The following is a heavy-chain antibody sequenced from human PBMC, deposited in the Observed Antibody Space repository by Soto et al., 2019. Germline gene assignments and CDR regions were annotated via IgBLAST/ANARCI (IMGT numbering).Heavy chain of an antibody. D-gene: IGHD1-1*01. Sequence: GAAVKVACNAFGYTFSNYGVTWVRLAPGQGLEWMGGFDPEDGETIYAQKFQGRVTMTEDTSTDTAYMELSSLRSEETAVYYCATGLWNVLSGFDPWGQGTLDAISS. CDR1: GYTFSNYG. CDR2: FDPEDGET. CDR3: ATGLWNVLSGFDP. J-gene: IGHJ5*02. V-gene: IGHV1-24*01.